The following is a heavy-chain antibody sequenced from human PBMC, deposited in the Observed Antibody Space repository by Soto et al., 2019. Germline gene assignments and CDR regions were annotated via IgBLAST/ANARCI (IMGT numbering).Heavy chain of an antibody. J-gene: IGHJ4*02. D-gene: IGHD1-20*01. V-gene: IGHV3-23*01. CDR1: GFTFNIYA. CDR3: ATVHNTSRSFDY. Sequence: GGSLRLSCAASGFTFNIYAMTWVRQAPGRGLEWVSTTGATGRTTYYSDAVKGRFTVSRDNSKNTLDLQMSNLRAEDTAVYYCATVHNTSRSFDYWGQGTLVTVSS. CDR2: TGATGRTT.